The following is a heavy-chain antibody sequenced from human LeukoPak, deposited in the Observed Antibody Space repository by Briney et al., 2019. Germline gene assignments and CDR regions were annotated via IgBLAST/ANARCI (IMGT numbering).Heavy chain of an antibody. V-gene: IGHV1-18*04. CDR3: ARANWNDVPDAFDI. CDR1: GYTFTSYG. Sequence: ASVKVSCKASGYTFTSYGISWVRQAPGQGLEWMGWISAYNGNTNYAQKLQGRVTMTTDTSTSTAYMELRSLRSDDTVVYYCARANWNDVPDAFDIWGQGTMVTVSS. D-gene: IGHD1-1*01. J-gene: IGHJ3*02. CDR2: ISAYNGNT.